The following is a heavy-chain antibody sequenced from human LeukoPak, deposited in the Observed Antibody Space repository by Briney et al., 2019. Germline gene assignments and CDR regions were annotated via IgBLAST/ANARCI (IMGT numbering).Heavy chain of an antibody. D-gene: IGHD6-6*01. CDR1: GFTFSSYA. Sequence: GGSLRLSCAASGFTFSSYAMSWVRQAPGKGLEWVSAISGSGGSTYYADSVKGRFTISRDNSKNTLYLQMNSLRAEDTAVYYCARPLSSSSTQLWNYFEYWGKGTLVTVSS. V-gene: IGHV3-23*01. J-gene: IGHJ4*02. CDR2: ISGSGGST. CDR3: ARPLSSSSTQLWNYFEY.